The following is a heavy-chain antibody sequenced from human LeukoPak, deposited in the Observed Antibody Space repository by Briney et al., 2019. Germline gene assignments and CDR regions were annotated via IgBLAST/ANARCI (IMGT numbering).Heavy chain of an antibody. CDR2: ISYDGSNK. V-gene: IGHV3-30*18. CDR3: TKMQGSGCYFFGN. Sequence: GGSLRLSCAASGFSFSNYAMHWVRQAPGKGLEWVAAISYDGSNKYYADSLKGRFTISRDDSKNTLYLQMNSLRADAPAVYYCTKMQGSGCYFFGNWGQGTRVTVSS. D-gene: IGHD6-19*01. J-gene: IGHJ4*02. CDR1: GFSFSNYA.